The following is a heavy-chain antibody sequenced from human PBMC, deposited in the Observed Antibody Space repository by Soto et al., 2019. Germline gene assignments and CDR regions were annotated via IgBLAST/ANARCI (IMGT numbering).Heavy chain of an antibody. V-gene: IGHV6-1*01. CDR2: TYYRSKWYN. CDR1: GDSVSSNSAA. CDR3: AREPSEQQLVLGDRGGRFDP. J-gene: IGHJ5*02. Sequence: PSQTLSLTCAISGDSVSSNSAAWNWIRQSPSRGLEWLGRTYYRSKWYNDYAVSVKSRITINPDTSKNQFSLQLNSVTPEDTAVYYCAREPSEQQLVLGDRGGRFDPWGQGTLVTVSS. D-gene: IGHD6-13*01.